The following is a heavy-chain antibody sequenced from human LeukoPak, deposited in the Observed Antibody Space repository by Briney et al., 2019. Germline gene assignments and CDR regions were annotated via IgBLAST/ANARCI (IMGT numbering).Heavy chain of an antibody. V-gene: IGHV1-58*01. CDR3: AAGSSGWYVDY. CDR1: GFTFTTSA. Sequence: GTSVTVSCKSSGFTFTTSAVQWVRQARGQRLEWIGWIAVDSGNTNYAQKFQERDTITRDMSTGTAYMELSSLRSEDTAMYYCAAGSSGWYVDYWGQGTLVTVSS. D-gene: IGHD6-19*01. CDR2: IAVDSGNT. J-gene: IGHJ4*02.